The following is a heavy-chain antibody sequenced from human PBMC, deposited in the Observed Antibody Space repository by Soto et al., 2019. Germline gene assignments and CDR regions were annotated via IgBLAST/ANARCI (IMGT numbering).Heavy chain of an antibody. J-gene: IGHJ4*02. D-gene: IGHD6-6*01. CDR3: ARHRTSRSSGLGGEFDY. CDR2: IYYSGST. Sequence: QLQLQESGPGLVKPSETLSLTCTVSGGSISSSSYYWGWIRQPPGKGLEWIGSIYYSGSTYYNPSLKSRVTISVDTSKNQFSLKLSSVTAANTAVYYCARHRTSRSSGLGGEFDYWGQGTLVTVSS. CDR1: GGSISSSSYY. V-gene: IGHV4-39*01.